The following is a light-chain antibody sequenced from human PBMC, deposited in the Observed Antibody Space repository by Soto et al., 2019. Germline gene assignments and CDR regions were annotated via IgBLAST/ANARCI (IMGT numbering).Light chain of an antibody. Sequence: EIVLTQSPATRSLSPGERATLSCRASQSVSSYLAWYQQKPGQAPRLLIYDASNRATGIPARFSGSGSGTDFTLTISSLEPEDSAVYYCQQARTFGQGTKVEIK. J-gene: IGKJ1*01. CDR2: DAS. CDR1: QSVSSY. V-gene: IGKV3-11*01. CDR3: QQART.